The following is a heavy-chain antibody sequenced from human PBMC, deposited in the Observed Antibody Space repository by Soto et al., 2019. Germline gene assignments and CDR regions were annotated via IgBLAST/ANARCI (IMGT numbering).Heavy chain of an antibody. Sequence: PGGSLRLSCAASGFTFSSYGMYWVRQAPGKGLEWVAVIWYDGSNKYYEDSVKGRFTISRDNSKNTLYLQMNSLRAEDTAVYYCARDKEMATTFSYYYGMDVWGQGTTVTVSS. V-gene: IGHV3-33*08. CDR3: ARDKEMATTFSYYYGMDV. CDR1: GFTFSSYG. CDR2: IWYDGSNK. D-gene: IGHD1-1*01. J-gene: IGHJ6*02.